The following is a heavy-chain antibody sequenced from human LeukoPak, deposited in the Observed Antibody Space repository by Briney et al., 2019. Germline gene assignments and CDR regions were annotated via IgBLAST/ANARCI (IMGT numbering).Heavy chain of an antibody. CDR1: GYTLTELS. CDR3: ATAFEVTAFDSHPPFDY. V-gene: IGHV1-24*01. D-gene: IGHD2-21*02. Sequence: ASVKVSCKVSGYTLTELSMHWVRQAPGKGLEWMGGFDPEDGETIYAQKFQGRVTMTEDTSTDTAYMELSSLRSEDTAVYYCATAFEVTAFDSHPPFDYWGQGTLVTVSS. CDR2: FDPEDGET. J-gene: IGHJ4*02.